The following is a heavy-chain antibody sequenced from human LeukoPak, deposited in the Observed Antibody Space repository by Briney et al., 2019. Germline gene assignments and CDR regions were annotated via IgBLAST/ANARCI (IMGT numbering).Heavy chain of an antibody. CDR3: AREQYSSSWYGREGYFDL. D-gene: IGHD6-13*01. V-gene: IGHV1-69*13. J-gene: IGHJ2*01. CDR2: IIPIFGTA. Sequence: ASVKVSCKASGGTFSSYAISWVRQAPGQGLEWMGGIIPIFGTANYAQKFQGRVTITADESTNTAYMELSSLRSEDTAVYYCAREQYSSSWYGREGYFDLWGRGTLVTVSS. CDR1: GGTFSSYA.